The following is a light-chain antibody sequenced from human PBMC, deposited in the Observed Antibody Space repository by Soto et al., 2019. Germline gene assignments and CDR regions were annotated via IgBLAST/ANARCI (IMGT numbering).Light chain of an antibody. Sequence: DDVMTQSPLSLPVTLGQPASISCRSSQSLVYNDGNTYLDWFQQRPGQSPRRLIYEVSNWVSGVLGSFSVSVSVTDFTLKISWVEADDVGVYYGMQGTPRARTFGLGSEVEI. CDR2: EVS. J-gene: IGKJ1*01. V-gene: IGKV2D-30*01. CDR1: QSLVYNDGNTY. CDR3: MQGTPRART.